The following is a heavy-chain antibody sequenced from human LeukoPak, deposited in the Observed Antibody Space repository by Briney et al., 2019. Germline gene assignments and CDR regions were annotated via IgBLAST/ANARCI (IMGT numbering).Heavy chain of an antibody. CDR2: IRYDGSNK. J-gene: IGHJ3*02. CDR3: ARPTTVTTISADAFDI. V-gene: IGHV3-30*02. Sequence: GGSLRLSCAASGFTFSSYGMHWVRQAPGKGLEWVAFIRYDGSNKYYADSVKGRFTISRDNSKNTLYLQMNSLRAEDTAVYYCARPTTVTTISADAFDIWGQGTKVTVSS. CDR1: GFTFSSYG. D-gene: IGHD4-17*01.